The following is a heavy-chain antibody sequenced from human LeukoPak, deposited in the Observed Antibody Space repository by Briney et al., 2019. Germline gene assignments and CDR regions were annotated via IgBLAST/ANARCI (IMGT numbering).Heavy chain of an antibody. D-gene: IGHD3-22*01. CDR3: AVSDSSGYYCLDY. CDR2: IRYDGTKK. CDR1: GFTLSSYG. J-gene: IGHJ4*02. V-gene: IGHV3-30*02. Sequence: PGGSLRLSCAASGFTLSSYGMHWVRQAPGKGLEWVAFIRYDGTKKYYADSVKGRFTISRDNSKNTLYLQMDSLRAEDTAVYYCAVSDSSGYYCLDYWGQGTLVTVSS.